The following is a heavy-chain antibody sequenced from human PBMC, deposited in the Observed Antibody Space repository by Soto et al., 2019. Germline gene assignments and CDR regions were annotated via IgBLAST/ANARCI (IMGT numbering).Heavy chain of an antibody. D-gene: IGHD1-7*01. J-gene: IGHJ6*03. Sequence: QVQLQESGPGLVKPSQTLSLTCAISGASVSSNSAAWNWIRLSPSRGLEWLARTYYRSRWYNDYAVTVRSPITVNPDTSKNQFSLQLTSVTPEDTAVYYCAGTTSHQWSYMDVWGKGTTVTVSS. V-gene: IGHV6-1*01. CDR3: AGTTSHQWSYMDV. CDR2: TYYRSRWYN. CDR1: GASVSSNSAA.